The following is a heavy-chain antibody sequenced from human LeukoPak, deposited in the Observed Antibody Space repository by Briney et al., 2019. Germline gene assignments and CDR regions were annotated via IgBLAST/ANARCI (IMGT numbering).Heavy chain of an antibody. J-gene: IGHJ6*02. Sequence: GGSLRLSCAASGFTFSSYGMHWVRQAPGKGLEWVAVISYDGSNKYYADSVKGRFTISRDNSKNTLYLQMSSLRAEDTAVYYCAGALRYFDFPYYYYYGMDVWGQGTTVTVSS. V-gene: IGHV3-30*03. CDR1: GFTFSSYG. D-gene: IGHD3-9*01. CDR3: AGALRYFDFPYYYYYGMDV. CDR2: ISYDGSNK.